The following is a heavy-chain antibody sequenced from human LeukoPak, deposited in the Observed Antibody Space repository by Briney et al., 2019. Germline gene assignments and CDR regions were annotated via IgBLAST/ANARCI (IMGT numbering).Heavy chain of an antibody. Sequence: PGGSLRLSCAASGFTFDDYAMHWVRQAPGKGLEWVSGISWNSGSIGYADSVKGRFTISRDNAKNSLYLQMNSLRAEDTALYYCAKDYRVGATSWYFDLWGRGTLVAVSS. CDR1: GFTFDDYA. CDR3: AKDYRVGATSWYFDL. CDR2: ISWNSGSI. D-gene: IGHD1-26*01. V-gene: IGHV3-9*01. J-gene: IGHJ2*01.